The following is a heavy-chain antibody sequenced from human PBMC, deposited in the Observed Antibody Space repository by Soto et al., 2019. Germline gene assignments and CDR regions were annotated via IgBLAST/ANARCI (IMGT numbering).Heavy chain of an antibody. J-gene: IGHJ4*02. V-gene: IGHV4-34*01. CDR2: INHSGST. CDR3: ARAAREGFDY. Sequence: QVQLQQWGAGLLKPSETLSLTCAVYGGSFSGYYWSWIRQPPGKGLEWIGEINHSGSTNYNPSLKSRVTISVDTSKHQFSLQLSSVTAADTAVYYCARAAREGFDYWGQGTLVTVSS. CDR1: GGSFSGYY.